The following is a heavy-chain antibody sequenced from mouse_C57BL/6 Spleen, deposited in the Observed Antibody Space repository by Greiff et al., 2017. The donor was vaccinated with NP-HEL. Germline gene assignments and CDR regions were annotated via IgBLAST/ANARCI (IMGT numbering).Heavy chain of an antibody. Sequence: VQLLQSGPELVKPGASVKISCKASGYTFTDYNMHWVKQSHGKSLEWIGYINPNNGGTSYNQKFKGKATLTANKSSTTAYMQLRRLATEDSAIYYCARTGRLGYFDVWGTGTTVTVSS. J-gene: IGHJ1*03. CDR1: GYTFTDYN. D-gene: IGHD1-1*01. CDR3: ARTGRLGYFDV. CDR2: INPNNGGT. V-gene: IGHV1-22*01.